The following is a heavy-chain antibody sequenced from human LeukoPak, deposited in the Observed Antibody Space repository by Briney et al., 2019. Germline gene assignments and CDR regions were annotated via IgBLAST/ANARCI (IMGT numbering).Heavy chain of an antibody. CDR2: ISSGSTYI. J-gene: IGHJ3*02. CDR3: ARGGHSGYDAFDI. V-gene: IGHV3-21*01. CDR1: GFTFTNYN. D-gene: IGHD5-12*01. Sequence: PGGSLRLSCAASGFTFTNYNMNWVRQAPGKGLEWVSSISSGSTYIYYEDSVKGRFPISRDNDKNSLCLQLNSLRAEDTAVYYCARGGHSGYDAFDIWGQGTMVTVSS.